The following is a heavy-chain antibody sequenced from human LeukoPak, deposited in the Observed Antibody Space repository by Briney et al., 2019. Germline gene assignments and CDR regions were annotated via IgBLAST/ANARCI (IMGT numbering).Heavy chain of an antibody. V-gene: IGHV1-69*13. CDR2: IIPIFGTA. CDR1: GGTFSSYA. J-gene: IGHJ4*02. D-gene: IGHD4-17*01. Sequence: ASVKVSCKASGGTFSSYAISWVRQAPGQGLEWMGGIIPIFGTANYAQKFQGRVTITADESTSTAYMELSSLRSEDTAVYYCARVSSVVTKPSDYWGQGTLVTVSS. CDR3: ARVSSVVTKPSDY.